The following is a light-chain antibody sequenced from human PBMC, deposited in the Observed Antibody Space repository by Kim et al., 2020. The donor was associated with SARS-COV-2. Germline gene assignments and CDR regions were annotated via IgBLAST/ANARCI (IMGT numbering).Light chain of an antibody. V-gene: IGKV4-1*01. CDR1: QSLLYSSTNKNY. J-gene: IGKJ2*01. Sequence: DIVMTQSPDSLAVSLGDRATINCKSSQSLLYSSTNKNYLAWYQQKSGQPPKLLIYWASTRESGVPDRFSGSGSGTDFTLTISSLQAEDVAVYHCQQYYRPPYTFGQGTKLEI. CDR2: WAS. CDR3: QQYYRPPYT.